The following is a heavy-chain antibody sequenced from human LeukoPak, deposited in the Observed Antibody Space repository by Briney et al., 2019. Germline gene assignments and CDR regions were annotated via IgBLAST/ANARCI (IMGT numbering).Heavy chain of an antibody. CDR2: INWNGGST. D-gene: IGHD3-22*01. CDR3: ARCIYDGKD. J-gene: IGHJ4*02. V-gene: IGHV3-20*04. Sequence: PGGSLRLSCAAFGVTFGDYGMSWVRHAPGKGLEWVSTINWNGGSTTYADSVRGRFTISRDNAKNSLYLQIHCMLAYDTALYYCARCIYDGKDWVQGTPVTVSS. CDR1: GVTFGDYG.